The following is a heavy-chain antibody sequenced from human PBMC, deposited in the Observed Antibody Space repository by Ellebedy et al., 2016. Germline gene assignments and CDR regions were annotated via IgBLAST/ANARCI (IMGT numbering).Heavy chain of an antibody. CDR2: ISSSSSYI. Sequence: GGSLRLSCAASGFTFSSYSMNWVRQAPGKGLEWVSSISSSSSYIYYADSVKGRFTISRDNAKNSLYLQMNSLRTEDTALYYCAKDMGWESDYGMDVWGQGTMVTVSS. J-gene: IGHJ6*02. D-gene: IGHD1-26*01. CDR1: GFTFSSYS. CDR3: AKDMGWESDYGMDV. V-gene: IGHV3-21*04.